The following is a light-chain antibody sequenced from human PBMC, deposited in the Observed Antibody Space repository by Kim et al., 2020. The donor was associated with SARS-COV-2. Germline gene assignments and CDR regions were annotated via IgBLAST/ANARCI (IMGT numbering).Light chain of an antibody. CDR2: GNI. J-gene: IGLJ3*02. Sequence: QSVLTQPPSVSGAPGQRVTISCTGSSSNIGAGDDVHWYKQLPGTAPKLLIYGNINRPSGVPDRFSGSKSGTSASLAITGLQAEDEADYYCQSRDNSLTALVFGGGTQLTVL. CDR3: QSRDNSLTALV. CDR1: SSNIGAGDD. V-gene: IGLV1-40*01.